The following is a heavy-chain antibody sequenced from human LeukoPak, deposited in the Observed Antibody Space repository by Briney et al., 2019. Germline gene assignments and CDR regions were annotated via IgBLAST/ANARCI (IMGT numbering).Heavy chain of an antibody. CDR3: ARGCFYDRSPYCPFDY. V-gene: IGHV3-53*01. Sequence: GGSLRLSCAASGFIVSNNDMSWVRQAPGKGLEWVSVIYSGGRTCYADSVKGRFTISRDNSKNTLYLQMNSLRGEDTAVYYCARGCFYDRSPYCPFDYWGQGTLVTVSS. CDR2: IYSGGRT. CDR1: GFIVSNND. J-gene: IGHJ4*02. D-gene: IGHD3-22*01.